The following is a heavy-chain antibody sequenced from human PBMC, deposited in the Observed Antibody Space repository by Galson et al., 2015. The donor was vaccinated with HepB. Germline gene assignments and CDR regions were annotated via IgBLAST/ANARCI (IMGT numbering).Heavy chain of an antibody. CDR2: IWYDGSNK. V-gene: IGHV3-33*01. D-gene: IGHD7-27*01. CDR1: GFTFSSYG. CDR3: ARAQLSWGNGYYYYGMDV. Sequence: SLRLSCAASGFTFSSYGMHWVRQAPGKGLEWVAVIWYDGSNKYYADSVKGRFTISRDNSKNTLYLQMNSLRAEDTAVYYCARAQLSWGNGYYYYGMDVWGQGTTVTVSS. J-gene: IGHJ6*02.